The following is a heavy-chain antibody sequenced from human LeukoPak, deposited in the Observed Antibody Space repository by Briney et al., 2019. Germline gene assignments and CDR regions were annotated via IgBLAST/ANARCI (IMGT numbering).Heavy chain of an antibody. CDR3: TRGNGWYYY. V-gene: IGHV4-59*11. J-gene: IGHJ4*02. D-gene: IGHD6-19*01. CDR1: GGYISSHY. CDR2: IYYSGST. Sequence: PSETLSLTCTVSGGYISSHYWSWIRQPPGKGLEWIGYIYYSGSTNYNPSLKSRVTISVDTSKNQFSLKLSSVTAADSAVYYCTRGNGWYYYWGQGTLVTVSS.